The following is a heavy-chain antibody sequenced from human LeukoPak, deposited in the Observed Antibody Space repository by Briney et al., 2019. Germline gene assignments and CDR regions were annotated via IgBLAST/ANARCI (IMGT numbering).Heavy chain of an antibody. Sequence: SVTVSCKASGGTFSNYPISWVRQAPGQGLEWMGGITPLFGRPNYAQKFQGRVTINADESTSTAYMELSSLRSEDTAVYYCARGDWNDETPLDYWGQGTLVTVSS. CDR2: ITPLFGRP. D-gene: IGHD1-1*01. V-gene: IGHV1-69*13. CDR3: ARGDWNDETPLDY. J-gene: IGHJ4*02. CDR1: GGTFSNYP.